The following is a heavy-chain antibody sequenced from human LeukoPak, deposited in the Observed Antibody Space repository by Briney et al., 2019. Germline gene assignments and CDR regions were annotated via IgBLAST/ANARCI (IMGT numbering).Heavy chain of an antibody. V-gene: IGHV3-64D*06. CDR3: VKALSCYQSSGYIFYY. CDR1: GFPFSNFP. D-gene: IGHD3-22*01. Sequence: PGGSLRLSCSASGFPFSNFPMHWVRQPPGKGLEYVSGINPNGDHTYDADSVKGRFTISRDNSKTTLYLQMSSLRLEDTAVYYCVKALSCYQSSGYIFYYWGQGTLVTVSS. J-gene: IGHJ4*02. CDR2: INPNGDHT.